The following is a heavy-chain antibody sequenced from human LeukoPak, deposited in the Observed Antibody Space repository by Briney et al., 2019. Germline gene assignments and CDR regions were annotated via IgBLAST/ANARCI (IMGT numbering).Heavy chain of an antibody. D-gene: IGHD3-10*01. J-gene: IGHJ4*02. CDR3: AKSDRGDYY. CDR2: SSGSGDTT. Sequence: GGSLRLSCAASGFTLSNYAMTWVRQAPGKGLEWVSASSGSGDTTYYAASVKGRFTISRDNSKNTLYLQMNSLRAEDTAVYYCAKSDRGDYYWGQGTLVTVSS. V-gene: IGHV3-23*01. CDR1: GFTLSNYA.